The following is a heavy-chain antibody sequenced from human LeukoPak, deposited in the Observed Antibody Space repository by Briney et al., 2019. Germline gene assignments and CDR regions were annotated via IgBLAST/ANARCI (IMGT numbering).Heavy chain of an antibody. CDR2: MDPNGSEK. J-gene: IGHJ4*02. D-gene: IGHD3-10*01. Sequence: QSGGSLRLSCAASGFTLNRSWMNWVRQAPGKGLEWVANMDPNGSEKRYVDSVKGRFTISKDNPGTSFYLHMNSLRADDTAIYYCAIWASGNYWGQGTLVTVSS. CDR1: GFTLNRSW. CDR3: AIWASGNY. V-gene: IGHV3-7*01.